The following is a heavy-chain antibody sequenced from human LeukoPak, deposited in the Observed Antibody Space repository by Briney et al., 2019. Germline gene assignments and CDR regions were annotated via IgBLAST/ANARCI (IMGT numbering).Heavy chain of an antibody. Sequence: PGGSLRLSCAASGFTFSNYWMLWLRPAPGMGLVWVSRIKSDGTDTTYADSVKGRFTISRDNAKSTLYLQMNSLRAEDTAVYYCLYHDSGVTSPLESYWGQGILVTVS. CDR3: LYHDSGVTSPLESY. CDR1: GFTFSNYW. CDR2: IKSDGTDT. J-gene: IGHJ4*02. D-gene: IGHD3-22*01. V-gene: IGHV3-74*01.